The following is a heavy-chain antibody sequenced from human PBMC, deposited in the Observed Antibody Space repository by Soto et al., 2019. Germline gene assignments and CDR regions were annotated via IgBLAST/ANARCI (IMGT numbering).Heavy chain of an antibody. CDR2: IYNSGRT. CDR1: RASVWFSF. V-gene: IGHV4-59*02. Sequence: PSYSMAISCAVCRASVWFSFWGWVRKPPGKGLEWIGYIYNSGRTNYNPSLKSRVTISLDTSDNDFSLRLTSLTAADTAVYYCARVHSGWSSGHGLDVWGQGTTVTVSS. D-gene: IGHD6-19*01. J-gene: IGHJ6*02. CDR3: ARVHSGWSSGHGLDV.